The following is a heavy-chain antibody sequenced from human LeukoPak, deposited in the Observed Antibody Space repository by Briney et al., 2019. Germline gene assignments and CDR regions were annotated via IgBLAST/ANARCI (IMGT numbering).Heavy chain of an antibody. CDR1: GGSISSGGYY. V-gene: IGHV4-31*03. Sequence: PSETLSLTCTVSGGSISSGGYYWSWIRQHPGKGLEWIGYIYYSGSTYYNRSLKSRVTISVDTSKNQFSLNLSSVAAADTAVYYCARDAHYYDSGNYYNIWFDPWGQGTLVTVSS. J-gene: IGHJ5*02. D-gene: IGHD3-10*01. CDR2: IYYSGST. CDR3: ARDAHYYDSGNYYNIWFDP.